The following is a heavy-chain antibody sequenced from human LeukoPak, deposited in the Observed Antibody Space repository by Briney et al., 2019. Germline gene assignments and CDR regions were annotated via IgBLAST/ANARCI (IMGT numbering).Heavy chain of an antibody. D-gene: IGHD5-18*01. J-gene: IGHJ3*02. Sequence: PGGSLRLSCAASGFTFSDYYMSWIRQAPGKGLEWVSYISSSGSTIYYADSVKGRFTISRDNAKNSLYLQMNSLRAEDTAVYYCARGGSRGYSYGYGDAFDIWGQGTMVTVSS. V-gene: IGHV3-11*01. CDR2: ISSSGSTI. CDR1: GFTFSDYY. CDR3: ARGGSRGYSYGYGDAFDI.